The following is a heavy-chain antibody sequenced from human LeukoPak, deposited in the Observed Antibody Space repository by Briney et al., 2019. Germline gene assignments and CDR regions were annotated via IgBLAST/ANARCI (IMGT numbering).Heavy chain of an antibody. CDR1: GGSISSSSYY. J-gene: IGHJ4*02. CDR3: AILILSADYFDY. V-gene: IGHV4-39*01. D-gene: IGHD2/OR15-2a*01. Sequence: SETLSLTCTVSGGSISSSSYYWVWIRQPPGKGLEWIGSIYYSGSTYYNPSLKSRVTISVDTSKNQFSLKLSSVTAADTAVYYCAILILSADYFDYWGQGTLVTVSS. CDR2: IYYSGST.